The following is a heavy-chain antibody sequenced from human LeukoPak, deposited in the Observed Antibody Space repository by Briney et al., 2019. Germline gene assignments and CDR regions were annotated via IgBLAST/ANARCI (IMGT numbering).Heavy chain of an antibody. CDR2: IRGYDGYT. CDR1: GFVFREND. J-gene: IGHJ4*02. V-gene: IGHV3-23*01. D-gene: IGHD3/OR15-3a*01. Sequence: GGSLRLSCAASGFVFRENDMNWVRQAPGKGLEWVSGIRGYDGYTDYADSVRGRFTISRDNSRDTLFLEMNNLRIEDSAIYYCAKNFSMMVFWGPGTQVTVSS. CDR3: AKNFSMMVF.